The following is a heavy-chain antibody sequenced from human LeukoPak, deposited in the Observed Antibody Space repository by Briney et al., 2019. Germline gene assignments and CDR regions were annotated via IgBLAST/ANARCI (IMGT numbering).Heavy chain of an antibody. D-gene: IGHD6-19*01. CDR1: GFTFSSYW. Sequence: PGGSLILSCAASGFTFSSYWMSWVRQPPGRGREWVANIKQDGSEKFYVDSVKGRFTISRDNAKNSLYLQMNSLRAEDTALYYCARIKEWLGTYYFDSWGQGTLVTVSS. V-gene: IGHV3-7*03. CDR3: ARIKEWLGTYYFDS. J-gene: IGHJ4*02. CDR2: IKQDGSEK.